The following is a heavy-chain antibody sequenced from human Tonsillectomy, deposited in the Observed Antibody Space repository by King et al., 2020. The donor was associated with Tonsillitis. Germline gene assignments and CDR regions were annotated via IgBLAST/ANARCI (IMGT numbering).Heavy chain of an antibody. Sequence: VQLVKSGGGLVQPGGSLRLACAASGFTFSSYAMSWVRQAPGRGLEWVSAISGSGGTTYYADSVKGRFTISRDNSKNTLYLQMNSLTAEDTAIYYCAKGRAGSGSYFSSAFDIWGQGTVVTVSS. CDR1: GFTFSSYA. J-gene: IGHJ3*02. V-gene: IGHV3-23*04. CDR3: AKGRAGSGSYFSSAFDI. D-gene: IGHD1-26*01. CDR2: ISGSGGTT.